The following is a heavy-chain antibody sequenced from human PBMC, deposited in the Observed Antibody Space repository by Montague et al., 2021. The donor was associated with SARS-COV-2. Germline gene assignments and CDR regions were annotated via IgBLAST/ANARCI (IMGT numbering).Heavy chain of an antibody. D-gene: IGHD2-15*01. V-gene: IGHV4-34*01. CDR3: ARGKRDFPIVVLGASTRTYFDY. Sequence: SETLSLTCAVYGGSFRNYHWSWIRQSPGKGLEWIWEVDQSGNTNYNPSLKSRVTISADISKNQFSVKLAAATAADTGIYYCARGKRDFPIVVLGASTRTYFDYWGQGTPVTVSS. CDR2: VDQSGNT. CDR1: GGSFRNYH. J-gene: IGHJ4*01.